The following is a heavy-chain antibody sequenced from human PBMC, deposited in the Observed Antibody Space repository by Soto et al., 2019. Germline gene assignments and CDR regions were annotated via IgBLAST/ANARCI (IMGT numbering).Heavy chain of an antibody. CDR2: IFYSGGT. V-gene: IGHV4-59*11. J-gene: IGHJ4*02. D-gene: IGHD6-13*01. CDR1: GGSLITHY. CDR3: AICIAAGGNLPFFWY. Sequence: SETLSLTCTVSGGSLITHYWSWIRQPPGKGLEWIGYIFYSGGTNYNPSLNSRVTISADTSKNQFSLKLNSVTAVDTAVYYCAICIAAGGNLPFFWYWGQGTLVTVSS.